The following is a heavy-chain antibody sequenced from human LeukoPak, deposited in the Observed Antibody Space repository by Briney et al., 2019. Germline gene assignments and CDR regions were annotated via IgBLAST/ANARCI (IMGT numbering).Heavy chain of an antibody. CDR3: ARDGHRRYHYDSSGREDAFDI. D-gene: IGHD3-22*01. CDR2: ISAYNGHT. CDR1: GYTFTGYY. V-gene: IGHV1-18*04. J-gene: IGHJ3*02. Sequence: ASVKVSCKASGYTFTGYYMHWVRQAPGQGLEWMGWISAYNGHTKYAQKVQGRVTITRDTSTSTAYMELRSLRSDDTAVYYCARDGHRRYHYDSSGREDAFDIWGQGTMVTVSS.